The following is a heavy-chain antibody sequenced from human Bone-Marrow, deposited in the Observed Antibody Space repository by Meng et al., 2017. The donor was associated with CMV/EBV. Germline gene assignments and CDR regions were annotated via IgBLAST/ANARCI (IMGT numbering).Heavy chain of an antibody. CDR2: IYSDGSK. D-gene: IGHD4-11*01. CDR1: GFSVSSNY. J-gene: IGHJ4*02. V-gene: IGHV3-53*01. CDR3: ARDTGY. Sequence: PRGSMRPSCETSGFSVSSNYMSWVRQAPGKGLEWVSIIYSDGSKYYADSVKGRFTISRDNSKNTLYLQMNSLRAEDTAVYYCARDTGYWGQGTLVTVSS.